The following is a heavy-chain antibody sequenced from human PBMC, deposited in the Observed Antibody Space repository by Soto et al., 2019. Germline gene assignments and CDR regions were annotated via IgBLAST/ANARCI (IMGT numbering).Heavy chain of an antibody. D-gene: IGHD3-22*01. V-gene: IGHV4-59*08. Sequence: SETLSLTCTVSVGSISTYYWSWVRQPPGKGLEWIGYIYHSGSTNYNPSLESRVTMSVDTSKNQFSLKLSSVTAADTAVYYCARRLYYDSSGFEGGGMDVWGQGPTVTVS. J-gene: IGHJ6*02. CDR1: VGSISTYY. CDR3: ARRLYYDSSGFEGGGMDV. CDR2: IYHSGST.